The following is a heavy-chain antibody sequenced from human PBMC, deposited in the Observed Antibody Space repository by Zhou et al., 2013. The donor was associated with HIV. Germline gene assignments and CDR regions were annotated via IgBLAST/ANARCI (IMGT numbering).Heavy chain of an antibody. CDR2: IIPFFGTA. CDR3: ARVNGYQWAPEYFQH. D-gene: IGHD1-26*01. Sequence: QVQLVQSGAEVKKPGSSVKVSCKASGGTFSTYAFSWVRQAPGQGLEWMGGIIPFFGTANYAQKFQGRVAITAAESTRTAYLELSSLRSEDTAVYYCARVNGYQWAPEYFQHWGQGTLITVSS. CDR1: GGTFSTYA. J-gene: IGHJ1*01. V-gene: IGHV1-69*12.